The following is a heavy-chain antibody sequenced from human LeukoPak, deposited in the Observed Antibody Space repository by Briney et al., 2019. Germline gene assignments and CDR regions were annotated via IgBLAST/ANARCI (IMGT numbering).Heavy chain of an antibody. D-gene: IGHD4-17*01. CDR3: ARTIYGDLYFDY. V-gene: IGHV3-11*01. CDR2: ISSSGSTI. CDR1: GFTFSDYY. J-gene: IGHJ4*02. Sequence: GGSLRLSCAASGFTFSDYYMSWIRQAPGKGLEWVSYISSSGSTIYYADSVKGRFTISRDNSKNTLYLQMNSLRAEDTAVYYCARTIYGDLYFDYWGQGTLVTVSS.